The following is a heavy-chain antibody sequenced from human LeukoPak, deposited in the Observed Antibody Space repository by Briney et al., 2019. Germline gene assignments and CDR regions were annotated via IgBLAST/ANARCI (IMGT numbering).Heavy chain of an antibody. D-gene: IGHD2-2*01. V-gene: IGHV1-8*03. CDR2: MNPNSGNT. CDR3: ARFYYCSSTSCYYFDY. J-gene: IGHJ4*02. CDR1: GYTFTSYD. Sequence: ASVKVSCKASGYTFTSYDINWVRQATGQGLEWMGWMNPNSGNTGYAQKFQGRVTITRNTSISTAYMELSSLRSEDTAVYYCARFYYCSSTSCYYFDYWGQGTLVTVSS.